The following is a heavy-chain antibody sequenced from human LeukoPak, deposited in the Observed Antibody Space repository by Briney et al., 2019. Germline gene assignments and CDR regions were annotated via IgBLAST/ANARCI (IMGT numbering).Heavy chain of an antibody. J-gene: IGHJ4*02. V-gene: IGHV4-59*01. CDR1: GGSISSYY. CDR3: AREAYSSSWPNDY. D-gene: IGHD6-13*01. Sequence: SETLSLTCTVSGGSISSYYWSWIRQPPGKGLEWIGYIYYSGSTNYNPSLKSRVTISVDTSKNQFSLKLSSVTAADTAVYYCAREAYSSSWPNDYWGQGTLVTVSS. CDR2: IYYSGST.